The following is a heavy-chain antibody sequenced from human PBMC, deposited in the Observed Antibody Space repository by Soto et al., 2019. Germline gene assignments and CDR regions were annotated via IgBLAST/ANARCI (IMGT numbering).Heavy chain of an antibody. V-gene: IGHV2-70*17. D-gene: IGHD2-15*01. CDR3: ARIHRYGGRGVDFDY. Sequence: SGPTLVNPTQTLTLTCTFSWFSLSSYGMCVSWIRQPPGKALEWLARIDWDDAKFYRTSLRSRLTISRDTSKNQVVLTMTNMDPEDTATYYCARIHRYGGRGVDFDYWGQGTLVTVS. CDR2: IDWDDAK. CDR1: WFSLSSYGMC. J-gene: IGHJ4*02.